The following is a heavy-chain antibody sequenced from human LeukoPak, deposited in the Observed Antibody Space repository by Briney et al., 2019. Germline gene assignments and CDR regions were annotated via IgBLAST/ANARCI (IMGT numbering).Heavy chain of an antibody. CDR2: IYHSGST. CDR3: ARDTKPSSGYYGYAFDI. Sequence: KPSETLSLTCAVSGGSISSGGYSWNWIRQPPGKGLEWIGYIYHSGSTYYNPSLKSRVTISVDRSKNQFSLKLSSVTAADTAVYYCARDTKPSSGYYGYAFDIWGQGTMVTVSS. J-gene: IGHJ3*02. V-gene: IGHV4-30-2*01. CDR1: GGSISSGGYS. D-gene: IGHD3-22*01.